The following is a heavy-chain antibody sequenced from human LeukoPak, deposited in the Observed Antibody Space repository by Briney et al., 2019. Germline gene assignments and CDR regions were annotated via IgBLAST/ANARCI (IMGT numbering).Heavy chain of an antibody. J-gene: IGHJ4*02. V-gene: IGHV4-34*01. D-gene: IGHD3-3*01. CDR2: INHSGST. CDR1: GGSFSGYY. Sequence: SETLSLTCAVYGGSFSGYYWSWIRQPPGKGLEWIGEINHSGSTNYNPSLKSRVTISVDTSKNQFSLKLSSVTAADTAVYYCARADTYYDFWSGYSGYHFDYWGQGTLVTVSS. CDR3: ARADTYYDFWSGYSGYHFDY.